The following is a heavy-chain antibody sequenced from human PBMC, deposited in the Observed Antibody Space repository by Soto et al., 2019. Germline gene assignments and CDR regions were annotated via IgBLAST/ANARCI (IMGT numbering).Heavy chain of an antibody. J-gene: IGHJ4*02. V-gene: IGHV1-69*06. CDR2: IIPVLGPA. Sequence: QVQLVQSGAEVKKPGSSVKVSCKTSGVTFNTFAISWVRQAPGQGLEYMGGIIPVLGPANYAQRFQGRVTMTADKSTSTAYLELTNLTSEDTAVYNCARAAKRYFDYWGQGTLVTVA. CDR1: GVTFNTFA. CDR3: ARAAKRYFDY.